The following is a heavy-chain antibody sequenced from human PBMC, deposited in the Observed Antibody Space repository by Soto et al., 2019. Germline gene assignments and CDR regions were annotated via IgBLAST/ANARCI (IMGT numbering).Heavy chain of an antibody. J-gene: IGHJ4*02. D-gene: IGHD7-27*01. Sequence: QMQLQESGPGLVKPSETLSLACTVSVGSVCSPKYFWSWIRQHPGQGLEWVAYPYNHGKTNYNPSLKSRATISVDQAKNQCSLKLTSFTGADSAVYFCARTVMPVGNLPAFDHWGQGVLVTVSS. CDR3: ARTVMPVGNLPAFDH. V-gene: IGHV4-61*01. CDR1: VGSVCSPKYF. CDR2: PYNHGKT.